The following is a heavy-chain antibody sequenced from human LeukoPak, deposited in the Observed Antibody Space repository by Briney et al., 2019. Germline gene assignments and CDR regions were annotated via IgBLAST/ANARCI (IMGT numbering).Heavy chain of an antibody. V-gene: IGHV4-34*12. J-gene: IGHJ3*02. CDR1: GGSFSGYY. Sequence: SETLSLTCAVYGGSFSGYYWSWIRQPPGKGLEWIGEIVHSGNTKYNPSLKSRVTVSVDTSKNQFSLNLTSVTAADTAVYYCARFGSSTWYKGAFDIWGQGTMVTVAS. CDR3: ARFGSSTWYKGAFDI. CDR2: IVHSGNT. D-gene: IGHD6-13*01.